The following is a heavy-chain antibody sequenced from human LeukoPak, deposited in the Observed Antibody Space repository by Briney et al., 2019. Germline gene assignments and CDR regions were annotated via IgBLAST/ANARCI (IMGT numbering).Heavy chain of an antibody. CDR1: GGSISSYY. CDR2: IYTSGST. D-gene: IGHD6-19*01. CDR3: AREPAVAGTHWYFDL. V-gene: IGHV4-4*07. Sequence: KTSETLSLTCAVSGGSISSYYWSWIRQPAGKGLEWIGRIYTSGSTNYNPSLKSRVTMSVDTSKNQFSLKLSSVTAADTAVYYCAREPAVAGTHWYFDLWGRGTLVTVSS. J-gene: IGHJ2*01.